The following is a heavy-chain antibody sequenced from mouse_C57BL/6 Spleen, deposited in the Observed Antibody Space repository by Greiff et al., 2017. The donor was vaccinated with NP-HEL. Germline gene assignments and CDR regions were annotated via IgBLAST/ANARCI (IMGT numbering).Heavy chain of an antibody. CDR3: TREGRDYAMDY. D-gene: IGHD3-3*01. CDR2: IDPETGGT. V-gene: IGHV1-15*01. J-gene: IGHJ4*01. CDR1: GYTFTDYE. Sequence: VQRVESGAELVRPGASVTLSCKASGYTFTDYEMHWVKQTPVHGLEWIGAIDPETGGTAYNQKFKGKAILTADKSSSTAYMELRSLTSEDSAVYYCTREGRDYAMDYWGQGTSVTVSS.